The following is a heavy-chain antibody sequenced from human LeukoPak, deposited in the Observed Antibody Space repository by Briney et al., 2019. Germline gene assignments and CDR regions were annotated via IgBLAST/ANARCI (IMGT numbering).Heavy chain of an antibody. D-gene: IGHD5-18*01. CDR1: GGTFSSYA. J-gene: IGHJ4*02. CDR3: ARVDTAMVIDY. V-gene: IGHV1-69*04. Sequence: SVKVSCKASGGTFSSYAISWVRQAPGQGLEWMGRIITILGIANYAQKFQGRVTITADKSTSTAYMELSSLRSEDTAVYYCARVDTAMVIDYWGQGTLVTVSS. CDR2: IITILGIA.